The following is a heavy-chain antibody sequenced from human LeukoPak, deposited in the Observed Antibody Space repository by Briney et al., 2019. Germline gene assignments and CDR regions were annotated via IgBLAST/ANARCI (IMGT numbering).Heavy chain of an antibody. J-gene: IGHJ5*02. CDR3: TRGQDWFDP. CDR2: IYSSGST. CDR1: GGSISGYH. Sequence: SETLSLTCIVSGGSISGYHWSWIRQPAGRGLEWIGRIYSSGSTNYNPSLKSRVSMSVDTSNNEFSLSLTSVTAADTAIYYCTRGQDWFDPWGQGTLVTVSS. V-gene: IGHV4-4*07.